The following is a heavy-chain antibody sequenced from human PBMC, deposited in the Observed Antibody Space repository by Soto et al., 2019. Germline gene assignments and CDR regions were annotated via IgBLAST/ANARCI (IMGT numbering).Heavy chain of an antibody. V-gene: IGHV4-31*03. CDR1: GGSISSGGYY. Sequence: QVQLQESGPGLVKPSQTLSLTCTVSGGSISSGGYYWSWIRQHPGKGLEWIGYIYYSASTYYNPSLKSRVTISVDTSKNQFSLKLSSVTAADTAVYYCARLVYDFWSGYYSPGWFDPWGQGTLVTVSS. CDR2: IYYSAST. CDR3: ARLVYDFWSGYYSPGWFDP. J-gene: IGHJ5*02. D-gene: IGHD3-3*01.